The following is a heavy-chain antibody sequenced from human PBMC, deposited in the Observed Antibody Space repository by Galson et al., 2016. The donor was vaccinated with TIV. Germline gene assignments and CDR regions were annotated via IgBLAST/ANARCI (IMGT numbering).Heavy chain of an antibody. V-gene: IGHV4-59*01. D-gene: IGHD1-14*01. Sequence: TLSLPCTLSGDSLYTYYWSWFRQPPGRGLEWIGDAHDIGTSNKNPSLESRVTISLDVSNNQLSLRLTSVTAGDTAVYFCARVPGRAPDYWGQGTPVIVSS. CDR3: ARVPGRAPDY. J-gene: IGHJ4*02. CDR1: GDSLYTYY. CDR2: AHDIGTS.